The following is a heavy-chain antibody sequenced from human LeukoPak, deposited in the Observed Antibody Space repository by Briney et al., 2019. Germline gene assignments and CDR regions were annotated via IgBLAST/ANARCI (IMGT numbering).Heavy chain of an antibody. Sequence: GASVKVSCKASGYTFSSYYIHWVRQAPGQGLEWMGIINPSGGSTSYPQSFQDRVTLTRDMSTSTVYMELSSLRSEDTAVYYCARAGYLVRGIIKPDYPYKYMDVWGKGTTVTVSS. D-gene: IGHD3-10*01. CDR1: GYTFSSYY. CDR3: ARAGYLVRGIIKPDYPYKYMDV. V-gene: IGHV1-46*01. J-gene: IGHJ6*03. CDR2: INPSGGST.